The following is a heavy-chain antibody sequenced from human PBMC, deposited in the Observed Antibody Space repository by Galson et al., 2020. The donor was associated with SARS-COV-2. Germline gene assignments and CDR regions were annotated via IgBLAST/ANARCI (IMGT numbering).Heavy chain of an antibody. D-gene: IGHD6-13*01. V-gene: IGHV3-23*01. J-gene: IGHJ6*02. CDR1: GFTFSSYA. CDR2: ISGSGGST. Sequence: GGSLRLSCAASGFTFSSYAMSWVRQAPGKGLEWVSAISGSGGSTYYADSVKGRFTISRDNSKNTLYLQMNSLRAEDTAVYYCAKGEGEYSSSWWPRDYYGMDVWGQGTTVTVSS. CDR3: AKGEGEYSSSWWPRDYYGMDV.